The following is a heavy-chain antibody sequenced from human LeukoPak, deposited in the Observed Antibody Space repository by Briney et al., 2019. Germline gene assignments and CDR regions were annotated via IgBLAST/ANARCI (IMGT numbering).Heavy chain of an antibody. J-gene: IGHJ4*02. CDR2: ISGSGGST. V-gene: IGHV3-23*01. CDR1: GFTFSSYA. D-gene: IGHD2-2*01. CDR3: AKGYCSSTSCYPNY. Sequence: GGSLRLSCAASGFTFSSYAMSWVRQAPGKGLEWVSAISGSGGSTYYAVSVKGRFTISRDNSKNTLYLQMDSLRAEDTAVYYCAKGYCSSTSCYPNYWGQGTLVTVSS.